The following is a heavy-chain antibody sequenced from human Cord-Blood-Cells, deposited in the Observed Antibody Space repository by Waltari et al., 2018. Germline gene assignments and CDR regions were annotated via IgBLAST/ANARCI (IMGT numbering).Heavy chain of an antibody. D-gene: IGHD3-22*01. V-gene: IGHV4-59*01. CDR3: AREEVSSSGYFDY. Sequence: QVQLQESGPGLVKPSETLSLTCTVSGGSISSYYWSWIRQPPGKGLEWIGYIYYSGSTNYNPPRKIRVTISVDTSKNQFSLKLSSVTAADTAVYYCAREEVSSSGYFDYWGQGTLVTVSS. CDR2: IYYSGST. J-gene: IGHJ4*02. CDR1: GGSISSYY.